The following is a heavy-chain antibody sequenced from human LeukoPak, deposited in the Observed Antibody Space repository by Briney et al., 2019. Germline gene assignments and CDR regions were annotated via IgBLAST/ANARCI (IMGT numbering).Heavy chain of an antibody. J-gene: IGHJ4*02. CDR3: ARRVAATPFFDY. CDR2: VNDSGGT. D-gene: IGHD2-15*01. V-gene: IGHV4-34*01. Sequence: SETLSLTCAVYIDSFTNYYWNWIRQTPGKGLEWIGEVNDSGGTNINPSLRSRVILSVDTSKNQFSLKLSSVTAADTAVYYCARRVAATPFFDYWGQGTLVTVSS. CDR1: IDSFTNYY.